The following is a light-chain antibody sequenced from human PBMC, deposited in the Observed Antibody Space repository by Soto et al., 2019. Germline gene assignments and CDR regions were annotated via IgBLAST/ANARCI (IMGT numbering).Light chain of an antibody. CDR3: QAWDSSTVV. Sequence: SYELTQPPSVSVSPGQTASITCSGDKLGDEYTSWYQQKPGQSPVLVIYQNRKRPSGIPERFSGSNSGNTATLTISGTQAMDEADYYCQAWDSSTVVFGGGTKFTVL. V-gene: IGLV3-1*01. CDR2: QNR. CDR1: KLGDEY. J-gene: IGLJ2*01.